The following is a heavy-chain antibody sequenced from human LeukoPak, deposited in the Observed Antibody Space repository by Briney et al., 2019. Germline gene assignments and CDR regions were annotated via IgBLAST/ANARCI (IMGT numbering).Heavy chain of an antibody. D-gene: IGHD2-2*01. Sequence: SVKVSCKASGGTFSSYAISWVRQAPGQGLEWMGRIIPILGIANYAQKFQGRVTITADKSTSTAYMELSSLRSEDTAVYYCASLRDKSRDEKGYCNSTSCSYWGQGTLVTVSS. V-gene: IGHV1-69*04. J-gene: IGHJ4*02. CDR3: ASLRDKSRDEKGYCNSTSCSY. CDR2: IIPILGIA. CDR1: GGTFSSYA.